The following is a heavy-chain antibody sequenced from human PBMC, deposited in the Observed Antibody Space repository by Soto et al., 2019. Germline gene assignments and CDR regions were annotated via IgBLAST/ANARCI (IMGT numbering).Heavy chain of an antibody. D-gene: IGHD3-9*01. J-gene: IGHJ6*02. CDR3: ARDYQYYDILTGYYYYGMDV. Sequence: ESGGGVVQPGRSLRLSCAASGFTFSSYAMHWVRQAPGKGLEWVAVISYDGSNKYYADSVKGRFTISRDNSKNTLYLQMNSLRAEDTAVYYCARDYQYYDILTGYYYYGMDVWGQGTTVTVSS. V-gene: IGHV3-30-3*01. CDR2: ISYDGSNK. CDR1: GFTFSSYA.